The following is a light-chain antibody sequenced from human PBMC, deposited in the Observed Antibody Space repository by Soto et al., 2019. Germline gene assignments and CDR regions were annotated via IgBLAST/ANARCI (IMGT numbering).Light chain of an antibody. CDR2: SNN. CDR1: SXNIGGTNY. CDR3: ASWDDRLGAVI. V-gene: IGLV1-47*02. Sequence: QSVLTQPPSASGTPGQKVFIYCSGSSXNIGGTNYAYWYQQLPGAAPKLLMHSNNLRPSGVPERISGSKFGTAASLAISGLRSEDEAVYYCASWDDRLGAVIFGGGTKVTVL. J-gene: IGLJ2*01.